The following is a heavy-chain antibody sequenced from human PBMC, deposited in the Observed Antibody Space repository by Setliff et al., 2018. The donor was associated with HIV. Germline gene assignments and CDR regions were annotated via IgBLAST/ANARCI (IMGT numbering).Heavy chain of an antibody. J-gene: IGHJ6*03. Sequence: SETLSLTCTVSGGSISSGSYYWSWIRQPAGKGLEWIGHIYTSGSTNYNPSLKSRVTISVHTSKNQFSLKLSSVTAADTAVYYCARSRESSGYYRDYYSYMDVWGKGTTVTVSS. CDR3: ARSRESSGYYRDYYSYMDV. V-gene: IGHV4-61*09. D-gene: IGHD6-19*01. CDR2: IYTSGST. CDR1: GGSISSGSYY.